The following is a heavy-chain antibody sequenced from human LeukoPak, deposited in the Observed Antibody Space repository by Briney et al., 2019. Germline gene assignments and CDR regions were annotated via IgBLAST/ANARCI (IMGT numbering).Heavy chain of an antibody. CDR2: IYHSGST. V-gene: IGHV4-38-2*01. J-gene: IGHJ5*02. D-gene: IGHD3-3*01. CDR1: GYSISSGYY. CDR3: ARTASTIFGVVALNWFYP. Sequence: SETLSLTCAVSGYSISSGYYWGWIRQPPGKGLEWIGSIYHSGSTYYNPSLKSRVTISVDTSKNQFSLKLSSVTAADTAVYYCARTASTIFGVVALNWFYPWGQGTLVTVSS.